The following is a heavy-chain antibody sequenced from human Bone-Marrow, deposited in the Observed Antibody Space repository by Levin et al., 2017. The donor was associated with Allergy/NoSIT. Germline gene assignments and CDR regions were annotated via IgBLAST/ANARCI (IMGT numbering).Heavy chain of an antibody. J-gene: IGHJ3*02. Sequence: PSETLSLTCSVSGGSVSSDPYYWSWIRQPPGKGLEYIGFIYYSGTTNYNPSLKSRGTISENTSKNQFSLRLTSVTSADTAVYYCARAGSRYGADAFDIWGQGTMVMVSS. D-gene: IGHD5-18*01. CDR1: GGSVSSDPYY. CDR2: IYYSGTT. V-gene: IGHV4-61*01. CDR3: ARAGSRYGADAFDI.